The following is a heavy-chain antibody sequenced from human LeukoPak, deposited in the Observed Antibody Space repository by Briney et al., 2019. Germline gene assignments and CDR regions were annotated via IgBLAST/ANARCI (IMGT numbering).Heavy chain of an antibody. CDR2: IYYSGST. CDR3: ARLVTLSYYYDSSGYWDAFDI. Sequence: SETLSLTCTVSGGSISSSSYYWGWIRQPPGKGLEWIGSIYYSGSTYYNPSLKSRVTISVDTSKNQFSLKLSSVTAADTAVYYCARLVTLSYYYDSSGYWDAFDIWGQGTMVTVSS. D-gene: IGHD3-22*01. V-gene: IGHV4-39*07. J-gene: IGHJ3*02. CDR1: GGSISSSSYY.